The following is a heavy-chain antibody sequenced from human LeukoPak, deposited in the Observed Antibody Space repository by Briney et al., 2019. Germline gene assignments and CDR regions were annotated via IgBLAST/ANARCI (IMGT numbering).Heavy chain of an antibody. Sequence: PGGSLRLSCAASGFTFDDYGMSWVRQAPGKGLEWVSGINWNGGSTGYADSVKGRFTISRDNAKNSLYLQMNSLRAEDTALYYCAVGVVGANAFDIWGQGTMVTVSS. CDR3: AVGVVGANAFDI. V-gene: IGHV3-20*04. J-gene: IGHJ3*02. CDR1: GFTFDDYG. D-gene: IGHD1-26*01. CDR2: INWNGGST.